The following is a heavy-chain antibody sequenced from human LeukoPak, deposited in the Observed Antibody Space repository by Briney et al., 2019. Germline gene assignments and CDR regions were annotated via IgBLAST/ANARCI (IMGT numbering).Heavy chain of an antibody. D-gene: IGHD3-22*01. J-gene: IGHJ4*02. CDR1: GGSFSGYY. Sequence: PSETLSLTCAVYGGSFSGYYWSWIRQPPGKGLEWIGEINHSGSTNYNPSLKSRVTISVDTSKNQFSLKLSSVTAADTAVYYCATGGYGGTPDWGQGTLVTVSS. CDR2: INHSGST. V-gene: IGHV4-34*01. CDR3: ATGGYGGTPD.